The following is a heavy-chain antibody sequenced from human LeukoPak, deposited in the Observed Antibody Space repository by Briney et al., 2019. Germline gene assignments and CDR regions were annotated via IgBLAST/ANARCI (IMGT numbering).Heavy chain of an antibody. CDR2: INPNSGGT. CDR1: GYTFTGYY. CDR3: ARDLSLDIAAAVSDY. D-gene: IGHD6-13*01. V-gene: IGHV1-2*02. Sequence: ASVTVSCKASGYTFTGYYMHWVRQAPGQGLEWMGWINPNSGGTNYAQKFQGRVTMTRDTSISTAYMELSRLRSDDTAVYYCARDLSLDIAAAVSDYWGQGTLVTVSS. J-gene: IGHJ4*02.